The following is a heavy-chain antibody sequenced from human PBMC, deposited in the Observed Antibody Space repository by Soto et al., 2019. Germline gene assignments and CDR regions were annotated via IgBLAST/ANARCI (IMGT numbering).Heavy chain of an antibody. V-gene: IGHV1-69*01. Sequence: QVQLVQSGAEVKKPGSSVKVSCKASGGTFSSYAISWVRQDPGQGLEWMGGIIPIFGTANYAQKFQGRVTITADESTSTAYMELSSLRSEDTAVYYCAREGGYSGSYTGVGAFDIWGQGTMVTVSS. CDR1: GGTFSSYA. CDR3: AREGGYSGSYTGVGAFDI. J-gene: IGHJ3*02. D-gene: IGHD1-26*01. CDR2: IIPIFGTA.